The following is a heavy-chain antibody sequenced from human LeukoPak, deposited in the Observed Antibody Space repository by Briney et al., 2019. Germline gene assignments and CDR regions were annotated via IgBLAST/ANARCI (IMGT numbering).Heavy chain of an antibody. J-gene: IGHJ4*02. D-gene: IGHD3-22*01. Sequence: PSETLSLTCTVSGGSISSYYWSWIRQPPGKGLDWIGYIYYSGSTNYNPSLKSRVTISVDTSKNQFSLKLSSVTAADTAVYYCARGYYYDSSGYYPYFDYWGQGTLVTVSS. CDR1: GGSISSYY. CDR3: ARGYYYDSSGYYPYFDY. V-gene: IGHV4-59*01. CDR2: IYYSGST.